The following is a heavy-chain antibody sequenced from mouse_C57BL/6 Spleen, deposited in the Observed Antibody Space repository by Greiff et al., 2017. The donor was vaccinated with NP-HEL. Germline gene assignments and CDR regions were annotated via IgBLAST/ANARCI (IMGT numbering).Heavy chain of an antibody. D-gene: IGHD4-1*01. J-gene: IGHJ3*01. CDR2: IYPSDSET. Sequence: QVQLQQPGAELVRPGSSVKLSCKASGYTFTSYWMDWVKQRPGQGLEWIGNIYPSDSETHYNQKFKDKATLTVDKSSSTAYMQVSSLTSEDSAVYYCERIAGTGGVFAYWGQGTLVTVSA. CDR3: ERIAGTGGVFAY. V-gene: IGHV1-61*01. CDR1: GYTFTSYW.